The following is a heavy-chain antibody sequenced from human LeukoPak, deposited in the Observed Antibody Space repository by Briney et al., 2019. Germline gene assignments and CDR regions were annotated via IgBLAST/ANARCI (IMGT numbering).Heavy chain of an antibody. CDR3: ARAVVGVTYFDY. V-gene: IGHV4-31*03. D-gene: IGHD2-21*02. CDR1: GGSISSGGYY. CDR2: IYYSGST. Sequence: SQTLSLTCTVSGGSISSGGYYWSWIRQHSGKGLEWIGYIYYSGSTYYDPSLKSRVTISVDTSKNQFSLKLSSVTAADTAVYYCARAVVGVTYFDYWGQGTLVTVSS. J-gene: IGHJ4*02.